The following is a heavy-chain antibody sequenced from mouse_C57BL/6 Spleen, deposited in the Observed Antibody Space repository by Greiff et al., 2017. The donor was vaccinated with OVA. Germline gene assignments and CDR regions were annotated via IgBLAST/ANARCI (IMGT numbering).Heavy chain of an antibody. CDR2: IDPENGDT. V-gene: IGHV14-4*01. CDR1: GFTIKDDY. Sequence: VQLKESGAELVRPGASVKLSCTASGFTIKDDYMHWVKQRPEQGLEWIGWIDPENGDTEYAPKFQGKATITADKSSNTAYLQLSSLTSEDAAVYYCTTSRAWFAYWGQGTLVTVSA. CDR3: TTSRAWFAY. J-gene: IGHJ3*01.